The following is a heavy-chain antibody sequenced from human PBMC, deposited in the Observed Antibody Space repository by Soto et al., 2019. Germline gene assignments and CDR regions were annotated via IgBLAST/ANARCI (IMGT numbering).Heavy chain of an antibody. J-gene: IGHJ4*02. D-gene: IGHD3-22*01. CDR2: IYYSGST. V-gene: IGHV4-59*01. CDR3: ARGIHYYDSSGYYF. Sequence: SETLSLTCTVSGGSISSYFWSWIRQPPGKGLEWIGYIYYSGSTNYNPSLKSRVTISVDTSKNQFSLKLSSVTAADTAVYYCARGIHYYDSSGYYFWGQGTLVTVSS. CDR1: GGSISSYF.